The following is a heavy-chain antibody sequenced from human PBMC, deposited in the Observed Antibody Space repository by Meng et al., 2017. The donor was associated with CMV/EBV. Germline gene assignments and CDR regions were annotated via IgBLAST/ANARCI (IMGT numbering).Heavy chain of an antibody. CDR2: INSDGSST. D-gene: IGHD1-26*01. CDR3: ARGAHSGSYYFLDLSLPDY. V-gene: IGHV3-74*01. CDR1: GFTFSSYW. J-gene: IGHJ4*02. Sequence: GESLKISCAASGFTFSSYWMHWVRQAPGKGLVWVSRINSDGSSTSYADSVKGRFTISRDNAKNTLYLQMNSLRAEDTAVYYCARGAHSGSYYFLDLSLPDYWGQGTLVTVSS.